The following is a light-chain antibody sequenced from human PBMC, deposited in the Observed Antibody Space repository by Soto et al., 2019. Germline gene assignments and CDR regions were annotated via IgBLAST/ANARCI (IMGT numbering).Light chain of an antibody. J-gene: IGLJ2*01. Sequence: QTVVTQEPSLTVSPGGTVTLTCASSTGAVTSGYDPNWFQQKPGQAPRALIYSTNNKYSWTPARFSGSLLGGKAALTLSAVQPDDEADYYCLLHFAKGGVFGGGTQLTVL. CDR1: TGAVTSGYD. V-gene: IGLV7-43*01. CDR2: STN. CDR3: LLHFAKGGV.